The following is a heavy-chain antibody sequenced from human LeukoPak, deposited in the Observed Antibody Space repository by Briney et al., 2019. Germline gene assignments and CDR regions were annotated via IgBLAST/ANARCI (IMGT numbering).Heavy chain of an antibody. CDR3: ANEQQLNGPNRVARY. Sequence: HPGGSLRLSCAASGFTFTSYAMSWVRQAPGKGLEWVSGISGSGGSTYYADSVKGRFTISRDNSKNTLYLQMNSLRAEDTAVYYCANEQQLNGPNRVARYWGQGTLVTVSS. D-gene: IGHD6-13*01. CDR1: GFTFTSYA. CDR2: ISGSGGST. V-gene: IGHV3-23*01. J-gene: IGHJ4*02.